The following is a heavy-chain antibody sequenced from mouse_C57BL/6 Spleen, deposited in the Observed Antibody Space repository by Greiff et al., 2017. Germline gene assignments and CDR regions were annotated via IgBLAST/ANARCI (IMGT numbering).Heavy chain of an antibody. J-gene: IGHJ1*03. D-gene: IGHD1-1*01. Sequence: EVQLVESGPGMVKPSQSLSLTCTVTGYSITSGYDWHWIRHFPGNKLEWMGYISYSGSTNYNPSLKSRISITHDTSKNHFFLTLNSVTTEDTATYYCAIDSSYYGSSYLYFDVWGTGTSVTVSS. CDR2: ISYSGST. CDR3: AIDSSYYGSSYLYFDV. V-gene: IGHV3-1*01. CDR1: GYSITSGYD.